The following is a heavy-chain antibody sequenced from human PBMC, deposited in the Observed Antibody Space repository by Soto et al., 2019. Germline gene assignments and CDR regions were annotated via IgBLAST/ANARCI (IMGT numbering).Heavy chain of an antibody. J-gene: IGHJ6*01. V-gene: IGHV3-15*07. CDR2: IKSRGSGETT. CDR1: GFDFTAAW. Sequence: QLVESGGGLVTPGKSVTLSCVGSGFDFTAAWMHWVRQAPGTGLEWVGRIKSRGSGETTDYSAPVRGRFTISRDDSKDTVYLQMISLXTXXXXXXXXXXXXXXXXXXXXXXXVWGQGSTVX. CDR3: XXXXXXXXXXXXXXXV.